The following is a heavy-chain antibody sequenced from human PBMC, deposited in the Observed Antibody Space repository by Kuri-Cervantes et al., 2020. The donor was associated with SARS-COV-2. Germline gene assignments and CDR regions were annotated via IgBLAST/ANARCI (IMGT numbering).Heavy chain of an antibody. D-gene: IGHD6-19*01. CDR3: AREESSGWFNWFDP. V-gene: IGHV1-2*02. CDR1: GGTFSSYA. Sequence: ASVKVSCKASGGTFSSYAISWVRQAPGQGLEWMGWINPNSGGTNYAQKFQGRVTMTRDTSISTAYMELSRLRSDDTAVYYCAREESSGWFNWFDPWGQGTLVTVSS. J-gene: IGHJ5*02. CDR2: INPNSGGT.